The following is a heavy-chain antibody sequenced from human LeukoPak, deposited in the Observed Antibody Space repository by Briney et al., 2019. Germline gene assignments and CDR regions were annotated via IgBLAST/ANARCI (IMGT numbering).Heavy chain of an antibody. CDR2: ISYDGSNK. Sequence: GGSLRLSCAASGFTFSSYGMHWVRQAPGKWLEWVAVISYDGSNKYYADSVKGRFTISRDNSKNTLYLQMNSLRAEDTAVYYCAKGDRNYDFWSGYYGHWGQGTLVTVSS. D-gene: IGHD3-3*01. V-gene: IGHV3-30*18. CDR3: AKGDRNYDFWSGYYGH. J-gene: IGHJ4*02. CDR1: GFTFSSYG.